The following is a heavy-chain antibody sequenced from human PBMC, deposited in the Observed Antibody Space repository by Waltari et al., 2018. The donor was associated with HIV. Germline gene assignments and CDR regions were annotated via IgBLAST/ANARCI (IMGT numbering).Heavy chain of an antibody. Sequence: QVQLQESGPGLVKPSQTLLLTCTVPGDSLSSGHYYWSRIRQPDGEGRAGIGQIYSRDTSNYTPLLNGGVTMSLDTSSNRFCRHRGSVTAADTAVCYCARQRPYFVGVVPNFFDYWGQGILVTGSS. J-gene: IGHJ4*02. CDR3: ARQRPYFVGVVPNFFDY. CDR1: GDSLSSGHYY. CDR2: IYSRDTS. V-gene: IGHV4-61*02. D-gene: IGHD3-3*01.